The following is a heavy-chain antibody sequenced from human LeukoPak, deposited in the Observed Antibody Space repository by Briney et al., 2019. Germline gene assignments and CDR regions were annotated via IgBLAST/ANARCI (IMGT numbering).Heavy chain of an antibody. CDR3: ARGSLSIAVSLDC. CDR2: INHSGST. D-gene: IGHD6-19*01. V-gene: IGHV4-34*01. J-gene: IGHJ4*02. CDR1: GGSFSGYY. Sequence: SETLSLTCAVYGGSFSGYYWSWIRQPPGKGLEWIGKINHSGSTNYNPSLKSRVTISVATSKNQFSLTLSSVTATETAVYFCARGSLSIAVSLDCWGQGTLVTVSS.